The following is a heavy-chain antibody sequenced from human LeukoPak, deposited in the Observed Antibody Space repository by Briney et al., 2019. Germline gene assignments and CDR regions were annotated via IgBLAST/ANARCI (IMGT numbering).Heavy chain of an antibody. CDR1: GGSFSDYY. D-gene: IGHD3-22*01. CDR2: INHSGST. J-gene: IGHJ4*02. V-gene: IGHV4-34*01. CDR3: ARGGRSYYDSSGYYYS. Sequence: PSETLSLNCTVYGGSFSDYYWSWIRQPPGKGLEWIGEINHSGSTNYSPSLKSRVTISVDTSNNQFSLKLSSVTAADTAVYYCARGGRSYYDSSGYYYSWGQGILVTVSS.